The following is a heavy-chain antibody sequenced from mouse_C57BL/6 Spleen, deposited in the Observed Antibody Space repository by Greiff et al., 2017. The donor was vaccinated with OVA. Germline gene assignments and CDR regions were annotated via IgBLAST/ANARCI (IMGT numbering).Heavy chain of an antibody. V-gene: IGHV1-7*01. J-gene: IGHJ4*01. D-gene: IGHD1-1*01. CDR1: GYTFTSYW. Sequence: VQLQRSGAELAKPGASVKLSCKASGYTFTSYWMHWVKQRPRQGLEWIGYINPSSGYTKYTQKFKDKATLTADNTSSPAYIELRSLTSEDSAVYFCAKRPTTVVAKEDAMDYWGQGTSVTVSS. CDR3: AKRPTTVVAKEDAMDY. CDR2: INPSSGYT.